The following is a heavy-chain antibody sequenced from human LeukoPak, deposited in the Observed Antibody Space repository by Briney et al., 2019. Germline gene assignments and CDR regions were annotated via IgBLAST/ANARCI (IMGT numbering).Heavy chain of an antibody. V-gene: IGHV4-31*03. CDR1: GGSISRGTYY. CDR2: IYVSGST. Sequence: SQTLSLTCTVSGGSISRGTYYWSWIRQHPGKGLERIGYIYVSGSTYYNPSLESRVTISVDTSKNQFSLNLSSVTAADTAVYYCASGAIAAAGHDAFDIWGQGTMVTVSS. J-gene: IGHJ3*02. D-gene: IGHD6-13*01. CDR3: ASGAIAAAGHDAFDI.